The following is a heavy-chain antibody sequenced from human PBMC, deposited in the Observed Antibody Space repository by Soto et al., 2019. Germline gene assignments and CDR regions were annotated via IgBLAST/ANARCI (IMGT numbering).Heavy chain of an antibody. V-gene: IGHV4-31*03. D-gene: IGHD6-19*01. CDR3: ARDPADRRDFFAY. CDR1: GGSISSGGYY. J-gene: IGHJ4*02. Sequence: PSETLSLTCTVSGGSISSGGYYWSWIRQHPGKGLEWIGYIYYSGSTYYNPSLKSRVTISVDTSKNQFSLSLSSVTAADTAVYYCARDPADRRDFFAYWGQGTLVIVSS. CDR2: IYYSGST.